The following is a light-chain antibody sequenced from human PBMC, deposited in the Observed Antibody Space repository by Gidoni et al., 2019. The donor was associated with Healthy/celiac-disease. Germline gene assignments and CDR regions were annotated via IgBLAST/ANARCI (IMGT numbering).Light chain of an antibody. Sequence: EIVMPQSPATLSVSPGERATLSCSASQSVSSTFAWYQQKPGQAPRLLIYGASTRATGIPARCSGSVSGTEFTLTINSLQSEDFAVYYCQQYNNWPYTFGQGTKLEIK. J-gene: IGKJ2*01. CDR2: GAS. CDR1: QSVSST. CDR3: QQYNNWPYT. V-gene: IGKV3-15*01.